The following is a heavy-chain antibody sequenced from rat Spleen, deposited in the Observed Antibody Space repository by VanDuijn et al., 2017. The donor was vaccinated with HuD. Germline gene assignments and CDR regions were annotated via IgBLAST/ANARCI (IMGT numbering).Heavy chain of an antibody. CDR3: ARRHYGYTDYFDY. Sequence: EVQLVESGGGLVQPGRSLKLSCAASGFTFSDYNMAWVRQAPKRGLEWVAYISYDGGNTYYRDSVKGRFTISRDHAKSTLYLQMDSLRSEDTATYDCARRHYGYTDYFDYWGQGVMVTVSS. CDR1: GFTFSDYN. CDR2: ISYDGGNT. J-gene: IGHJ2*01. D-gene: IGHD1-9*01. V-gene: IGHV5-7*01.